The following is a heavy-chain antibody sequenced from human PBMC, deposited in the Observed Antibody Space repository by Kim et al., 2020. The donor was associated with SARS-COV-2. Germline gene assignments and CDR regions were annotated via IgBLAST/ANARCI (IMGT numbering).Heavy chain of an antibody. CDR3: ARSVVGITMIVVVIAGMDV. CDR2: INHSGST. J-gene: IGHJ6*02. D-gene: IGHD3-22*01. CDR1: GGSFSGYY. V-gene: IGHV4-34*01. Sequence: SETLSLTCAVYGGSFSGYYWSWIRQPPGKGLEWIGEINHSGSTNYNPSLKSRVTISVDTSKNQFSLKLSSVTAADTAVYYCARSVVGITMIVVVIAGMDVWGQGTTVTVSS.